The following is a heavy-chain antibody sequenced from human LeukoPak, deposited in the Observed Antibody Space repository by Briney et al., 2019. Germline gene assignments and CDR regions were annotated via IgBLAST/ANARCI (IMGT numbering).Heavy chain of an antibody. CDR3: ARSAGSGSWGTSDWFDP. J-gene: IGHJ5*02. CDR1: GGSISSYY. D-gene: IGHD3-10*01. Sequence: SETLSLTCTVSGGSISSYYWSWIRQPPGKGLEWIGYIYYSGSTNYNPSLKSRVTISVDTSKNQFSLKLSSVTAADTAVYYCARSAGSGSWGTSDWFDPWGQGTLVTVSS. V-gene: IGHV4-59*01. CDR2: IYYSGST.